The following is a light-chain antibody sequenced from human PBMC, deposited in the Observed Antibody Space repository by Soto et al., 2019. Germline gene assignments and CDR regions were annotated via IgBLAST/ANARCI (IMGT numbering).Light chain of an antibody. V-gene: IGKV1-39*01. J-gene: IGKJ2*01. Sequence: DIQMTQSPSSLSASVGDRVTITCRASQSIRGYLNWYQQKPGTAPNLLIYAASTLRSGVPSRFSASGSGTEFTLTISSLQAEDFATYYCQQTYNTPYTFGQGARLEIK. CDR2: AAS. CDR3: QQTYNTPYT. CDR1: QSIRGY.